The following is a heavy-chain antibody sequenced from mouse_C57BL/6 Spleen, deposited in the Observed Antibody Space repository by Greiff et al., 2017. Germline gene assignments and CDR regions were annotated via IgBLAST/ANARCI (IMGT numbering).Heavy chain of an antibody. CDR2: ISYSGST. V-gene: IGHV3-1*01. Sequence: EVKLQESGPGMVKPSQSLSLTCTVTGYSITSGYDWHWIRHFPGNKLEWMGYISYSGSTNYNPSLKSRISITHDTSKNHFFLKLNSVTTEDTATYYCARGLYSNGYFDYWGQGTTLTVSS. D-gene: IGHD2-5*01. CDR1: GYSITSGYD. CDR3: ARGLYSNGYFDY. J-gene: IGHJ2*01.